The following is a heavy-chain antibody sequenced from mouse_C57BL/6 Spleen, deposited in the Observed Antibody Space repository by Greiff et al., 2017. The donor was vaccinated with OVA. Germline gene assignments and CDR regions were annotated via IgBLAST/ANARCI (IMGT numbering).Heavy chain of an antibody. J-gene: IGHJ1*01. CDR2: ISYSGST. D-gene: IGHD1-1*01. Sequence: EVQLQESGPGMVKSSQSLSLTCTVTGYSITSGYDWHRFRHFPGNKLDWMGYISYSGSTNYIPFLKSRISTTHDISKNHFFLKLNSVTTEDTATYYCAREGYYGSSYGYFGVWGAGTTVTVSS. V-gene: IGHV3-1*01. CDR1: GYSITSGYD. CDR3: AREGYYGSSYGYFGV.